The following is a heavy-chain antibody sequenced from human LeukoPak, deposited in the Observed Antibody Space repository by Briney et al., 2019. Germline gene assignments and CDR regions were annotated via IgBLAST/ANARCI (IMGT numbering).Heavy chain of an antibody. J-gene: IGHJ4*02. CDR3: ATGDLCPPAPPFSY. CDR1: GFTFNNYA. CDR2: ITGSRDTT. Sequence: GGSLRLSCGASGFTFNNYAMSWVRQAPGKGLEWVSGITGSRDTTFHVDSVKGRFTISIDSSTDTLFLHMNSLRVDDTAVYSCATGDLCPPAPPFSYWGEETLLPASS. D-gene: IGHD2/OR15-2a*01. V-gene: IGHV3-23*01.